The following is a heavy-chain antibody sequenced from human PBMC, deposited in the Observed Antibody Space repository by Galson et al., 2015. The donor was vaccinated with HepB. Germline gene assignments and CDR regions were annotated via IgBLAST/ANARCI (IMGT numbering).Heavy chain of an antibody. Sequence: SLRLSCAASGFTFNNYWMAWFRQAPAKGLEWVAHIKTDGSEENYVDSVKGRFTISRDNAKNSLYLQMNSLRVDDTATYYCSRVASRYHFDYWGQGAVVTVSS. CDR3: SRVASRYHFDY. V-gene: IGHV3-7*03. CDR2: IKTDGSEE. CDR1: GFTFNNYW. D-gene: IGHD1-1*01. J-gene: IGHJ4*02.